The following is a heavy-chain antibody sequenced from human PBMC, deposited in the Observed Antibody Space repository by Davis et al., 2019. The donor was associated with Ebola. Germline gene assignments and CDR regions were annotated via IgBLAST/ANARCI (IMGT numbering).Heavy chain of an antibody. CDR2: IYYSGST. V-gene: IGHV4-59*08. J-gene: IGHJ4*02. CDR3: ARSEGSGSYFDY. Sequence: PSETLSLTCTVSGGSISSYYWSWIRQPPGKGLEWIGYIYYSGSTNYNPSLKSRVTISVDTSKNQFSLKLRSVTAADTAVYYCARSEGSGSYFDYWGQGTLVTVSS. CDR1: GGSISSYY. D-gene: IGHD3-10*01.